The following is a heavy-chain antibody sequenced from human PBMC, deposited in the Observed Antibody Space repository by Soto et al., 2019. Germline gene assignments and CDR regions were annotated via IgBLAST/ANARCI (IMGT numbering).Heavy chain of an antibody. CDR2: IYSGGST. CDR3: ARDPVGATRYYYGMDV. D-gene: IGHD1-26*01. J-gene: IGHJ6*02. V-gene: IGHV3-53*01. Sequence: GGSLRLSCAASGFTVSSNYMSWVRQAPGKGLEWVSVIYSGGSTYYADSVKGRFTISRDNSKNTLYLQMNSLRAEDTAVYYCARDPVGATRYYYGMDVWGQGTTVTVSS. CDR1: GFTVSSNY.